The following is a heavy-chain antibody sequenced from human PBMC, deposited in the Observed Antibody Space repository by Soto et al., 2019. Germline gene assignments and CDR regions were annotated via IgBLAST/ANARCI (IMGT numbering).Heavy chain of an antibody. J-gene: IGHJ5*02. CDR1: GGSFSGYY. CDR2: INHSGST. Sequence: ETLSLTCAVFGGSFSGYYWSWIRQPPGKGLEWIGEINHSGSTNYNPSLKSRVTISVDTSKNQFSLKLSSVTAADTAVYYCTKNDDDSSGYYWFGPWGQGTLVTVSS. D-gene: IGHD3-22*01. V-gene: IGHV4-34*01. CDR3: TKNDDDSSGYYWFGP.